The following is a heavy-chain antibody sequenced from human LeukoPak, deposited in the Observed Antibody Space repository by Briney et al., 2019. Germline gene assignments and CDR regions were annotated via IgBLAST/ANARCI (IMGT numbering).Heavy chain of an antibody. V-gene: IGHV4-59*01. CDR3: AREDPQTTVPEGLDV. J-gene: IGHJ6*02. Sequence: SETLSLTCTVSGGSISNYYWSWLRQPPGKGLEWIGYIYFSGTTNINPSLKSRVTISVDMSKNQFSLKLSSVTAADTAVYYCAREDPQTTVPEGLDVWGQGTTVTASS. D-gene: IGHD4-17*01. CDR1: GGSISNYY. CDR2: IYFSGTT.